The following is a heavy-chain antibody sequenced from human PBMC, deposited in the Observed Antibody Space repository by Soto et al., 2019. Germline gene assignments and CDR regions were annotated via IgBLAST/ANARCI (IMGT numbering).Heavy chain of an antibody. CDR3: GRGGLAVSGTDDY. J-gene: IGHJ4*02. D-gene: IGHD6-19*01. V-gene: IGHV1-18*01. CDR1: GYTFINYG. CDR2: ISGSNGDT. Sequence: VQLVQSGAEVKESGASVKVSCKASGYTFINYGVAWVRRVPGQGPEWMGWISGSNGDTKYAQNLQNRVSLTTDTSTNTAYMELRRLRPDDTAIYFCGRGGLAVSGTDDYWGQGTLVTVSS.